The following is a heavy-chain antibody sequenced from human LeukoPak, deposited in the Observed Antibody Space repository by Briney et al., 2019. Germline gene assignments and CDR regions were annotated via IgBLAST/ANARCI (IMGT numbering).Heavy chain of an antibody. J-gene: IGHJ4*02. CDR2: IDPSDSYT. D-gene: IGHD6-13*01. CDR3: ARQSRYSSSWHYYFDY. V-gene: IGHV5-10-1*01. Sequence: GESLRISCKGSGYSFTSYWISWVRQMPGKGLGWMGRIDPSDSYTNYSPSFQGHVTISADKSISTAYLQWSSLKASDTAMYYCARQSRYSSSWHYYFDYWGQGTLVTVSS. CDR1: GYSFTSYW.